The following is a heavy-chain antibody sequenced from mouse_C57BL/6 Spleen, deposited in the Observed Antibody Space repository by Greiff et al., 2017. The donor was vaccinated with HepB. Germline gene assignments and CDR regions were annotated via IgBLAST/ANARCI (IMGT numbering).Heavy chain of an antibody. V-gene: IGHV3-1*01. Sequence: EVKLVESGPGMVKPSQSLSLTCIVTGYSITSGYDWHWIRHFPGNKLEWMGYISYSGSTNYNPSLKSRISITHDTSKNHFFLKLNSVTTEDTATYYCTRAYGNYGFAYWGQGTLVTVSA. J-gene: IGHJ3*01. D-gene: IGHD2-1*01. CDR1: GYSITSGYD. CDR2: ISYSGST. CDR3: TRAYGNYGFAY.